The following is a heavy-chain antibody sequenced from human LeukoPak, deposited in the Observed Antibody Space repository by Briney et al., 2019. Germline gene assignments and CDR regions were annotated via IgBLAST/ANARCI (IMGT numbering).Heavy chain of an antibody. CDR3: ARDRNGDYRDFDY. J-gene: IGHJ4*02. Sequence: SETLSLTCTVSGGSISSYYWSWIRQPPGKGLEWIGYIYYSGSTNYNPSLKSRVTISVDTSKNQFSLKLRSVTAADTAVYYCARDRNGDYRDFDYWGQGTLVTVSS. D-gene: IGHD4-17*01. V-gene: IGHV4-59*01. CDR2: IYYSGST. CDR1: GGSISSYY.